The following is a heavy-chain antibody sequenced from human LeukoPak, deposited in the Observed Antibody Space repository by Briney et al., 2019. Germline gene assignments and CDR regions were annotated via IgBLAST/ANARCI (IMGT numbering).Heavy chain of an antibody. CDR1: GFTVSSNY. D-gene: IGHD3-10*01. Sequence: PGGSLRLSCAASGFTVSSNYMSWVRQAPGKGLEWVSVIYSGGSTYYADSVKGRFTISRGNSKSTLYIQMNSLRAEDTAVYYCARAKPKNMVRGLIMRRESRYYFDYWGQGTLVTVSS. V-gene: IGHV3-53*01. J-gene: IGHJ4*02. CDR2: IYSGGST. CDR3: ARAKPKNMVRGLIMRRESRYYFDY.